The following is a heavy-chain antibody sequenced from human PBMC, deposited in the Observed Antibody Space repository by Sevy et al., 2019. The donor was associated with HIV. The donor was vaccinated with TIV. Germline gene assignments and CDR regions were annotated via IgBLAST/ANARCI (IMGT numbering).Heavy chain of an antibody. CDR1: GGSISSSSYY. CDR2: IYYSGST. J-gene: IGHJ5*02. V-gene: IGHV4-39*01. D-gene: IGHD3-3*01. CDR3: AVITIFGVVTDNWFYP. Sequence: SETLSLTCTVSGGSISSSSYYWGWIRQPPGKGLEWIGSIYYSGSTYYNPSLTSRVTISVDTSKNQVSLKLGSVTAADTAVYYCAVITIFGVVTDNWFYPWGQGTRVIVSS.